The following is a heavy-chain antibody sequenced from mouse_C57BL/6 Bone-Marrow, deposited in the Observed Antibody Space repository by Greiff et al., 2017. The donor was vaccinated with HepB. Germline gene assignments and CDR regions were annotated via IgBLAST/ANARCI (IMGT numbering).Heavy chain of an antibody. CDR2: ISDGGSYT. CDR3: ASPPYPP. CDR1: GFTFSSYA. Sequence: DVKLVESGGGLVKPGGSLKLSCAASGFTFSSYAMSWVRQTPEKRLEWVATISDGGSYTYYPDNVKGRFTISRDNAKNNLYLQMSHLKSEDTAMYYCASPPYPPWGQGTLVTVSA. V-gene: IGHV5-4*03. J-gene: IGHJ3*01.